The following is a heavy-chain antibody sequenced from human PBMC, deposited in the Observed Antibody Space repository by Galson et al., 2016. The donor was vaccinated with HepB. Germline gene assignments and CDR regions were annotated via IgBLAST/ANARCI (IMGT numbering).Heavy chain of an antibody. CDR3: TGVGPSGYFFDY. Sequence: SLRLSCAASGFTFSSYALSWVRQAPGKGLEWISSISGSGHNTYYADSVEGRFTISRDNSKNTLYLQMNSLRGEDTAIYFCTGVGPSGYFFDYWGQGALVTVSS. V-gene: IGHV3-23*01. CDR2: ISGSGHNT. CDR1: GFTFSSYA. J-gene: IGHJ4*02. D-gene: IGHD3-22*01.